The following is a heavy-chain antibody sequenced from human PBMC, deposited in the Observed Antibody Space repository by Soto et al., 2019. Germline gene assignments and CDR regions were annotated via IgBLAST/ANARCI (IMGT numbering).Heavy chain of an antibody. D-gene: IGHD6-13*01. Sequence: GGSLRFSCAASGFTFSSYWMHWVRQAPGKGLVWVSRINSDGSSTSYADSVKGRFTISRDNAKNTLYLQMNSLRAEDTAVYYCAREYSSSRYFDYWGQGTLVTVSS. J-gene: IGHJ4*02. CDR2: INSDGSST. CDR3: AREYSSSRYFDY. V-gene: IGHV3-74*01. CDR1: GFTFSSYW.